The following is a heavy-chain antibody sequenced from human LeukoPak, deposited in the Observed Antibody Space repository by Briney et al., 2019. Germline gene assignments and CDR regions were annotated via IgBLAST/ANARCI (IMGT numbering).Heavy chain of an antibody. J-gene: IGHJ4*02. CDR3: AGEGESNSFDY. D-gene: IGHD3-16*01. CDR1: GYTFTSYA. Sequence: GASLRVSCKASGYTFTSYAMNWVRQAPGQGLEWRGWINTNTGNPTYAQGFTGRFVFSLDTSVSTAYLQISSLTAEDTAVYYCAGEGESNSFDYWGQGTLVTVSS. V-gene: IGHV7-4-1*02. CDR2: INTNTGNP.